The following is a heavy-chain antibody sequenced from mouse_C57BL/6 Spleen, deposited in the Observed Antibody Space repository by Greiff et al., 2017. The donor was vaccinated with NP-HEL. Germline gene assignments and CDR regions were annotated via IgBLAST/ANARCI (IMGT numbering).Heavy chain of an antibody. CDR2: INPSTGGT. Sequence: LVESGPELVKPGASVKISCKASGYSFTGYYMNWVKQSPEKSLEWIGEINPSTGGTTYNQKFKAKATLTVDKSSSTAYMQLKSLTSEDSAVYYCASRYGSSPYYFDYWGQGTTLTVSS. D-gene: IGHD1-1*01. CDR3: ASRYGSSPYYFDY. J-gene: IGHJ2*01. CDR1: GYSFTGYY. V-gene: IGHV1-42*01.